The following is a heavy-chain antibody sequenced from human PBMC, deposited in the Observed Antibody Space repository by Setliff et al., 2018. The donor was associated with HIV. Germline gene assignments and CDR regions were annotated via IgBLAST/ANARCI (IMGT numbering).Heavy chain of an antibody. CDR2: IFYSGST. CDR3: ASAGSGTRAPPRY. J-gene: IGHJ4*02. CDR1: GGSTSSYY. Sequence: LTCTVSGGSTSSYYWSWIRQPPGEGLERIGYIFYSGSTNYNPSLKSRVTISLDTSKNQFSLKLTSVTAADTAVYYCASAGSGTRAPPRYWGQGTLVTVSS. V-gene: IGHV4-59*01. D-gene: IGHD1-1*01.